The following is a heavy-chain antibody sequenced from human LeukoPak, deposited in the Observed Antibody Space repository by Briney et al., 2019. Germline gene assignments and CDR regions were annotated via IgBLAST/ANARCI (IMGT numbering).Heavy chain of an antibody. Sequence: GGSLRLSCAASGFTFSSYAMSWVRQAPGTGLEWVSVIYSGGSTYYADSVKGRFTISRDNSKNTLYLQMNSLRAEDTAVYYCARDTYYYDSSGPRGHWGQGTLVTVSS. V-gene: IGHV3-66*02. D-gene: IGHD3-22*01. CDR1: GFTFSSYA. CDR2: IYSGGST. J-gene: IGHJ4*02. CDR3: ARDTYYYDSSGPRGH.